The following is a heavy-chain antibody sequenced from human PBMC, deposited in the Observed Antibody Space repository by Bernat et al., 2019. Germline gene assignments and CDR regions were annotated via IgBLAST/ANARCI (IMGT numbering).Heavy chain of an antibody. D-gene: IGHD3-3*01. CDR2: IHYSGST. V-gene: IGHV4-39*01. J-gene: IGHJ5*02. Sequence: QLQLQESGPGLVKPSETLSLTCPVSGGSISSSSYYWGWIRQPPGKGLEWIGSIHYSGSTYYNPSLKSRVTISVDTSKNQFSLKLSSVTAADTAVYSCARHTIFGVVRNWFDPWGQGTLVTVSS. CDR3: ARHTIFGVVRNWFDP. CDR1: GGSISSSSYY.